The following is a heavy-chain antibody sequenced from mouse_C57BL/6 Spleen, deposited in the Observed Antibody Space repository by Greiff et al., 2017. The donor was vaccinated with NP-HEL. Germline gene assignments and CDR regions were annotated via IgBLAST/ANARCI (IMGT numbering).Heavy chain of an antibody. CDR1: GYTFTSYW. Sequence: QVQLEQPGAELVKPGASVKLSCKASGYTFTSYWMHWVKQRPGQGLEWIGMFHPNSGSTNYNEKFKGKATLTVDKSSSTAYMQLSSLTSEDSAVYYCAREELMVMSAWGQGTLVTVSA. D-gene: IGHD2-3*01. J-gene: IGHJ3*01. CDR3: AREELMVMSA. V-gene: IGHV1-64*01. CDR2: FHPNSGST.